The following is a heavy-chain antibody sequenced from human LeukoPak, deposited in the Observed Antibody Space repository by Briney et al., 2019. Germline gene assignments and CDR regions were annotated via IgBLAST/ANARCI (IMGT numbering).Heavy chain of an antibody. Sequence: KPSETLSLTCTVSGYSISNGYYWGWIRQPPGKGLGWIGSFYHSGSTYYNPSLKSRVTISVDTSKNQFSLRLSSVTAADTAVYYCARGPSDYYDSSGHYFDYWGQGTLVTASS. CDR2: FYHSGST. J-gene: IGHJ4*02. CDR3: ARGPSDYYDSSGHYFDY. V-gene: IGHV4-38-2*02. D-gene: IGHD3-22*01. CDR1: GYSISNGYY.